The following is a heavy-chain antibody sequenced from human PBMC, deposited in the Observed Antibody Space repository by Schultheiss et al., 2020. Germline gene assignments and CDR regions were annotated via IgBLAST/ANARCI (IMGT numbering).Heavy chain of an antibody. Sequence: GGSLRLSCVASGFTFGDSYMNWIRQAPGKGLEWISYISSSGSTTYYADSVKGRFTISRDDAKNSLYLHMNSLSAEDTALYYCARDQGTTVTSYYFDYWGQGTLVTVSS. D-gene: IGHD4-17*01. CDR1: GFTFGDSY. CDR2: ISSSGSTT. CDR3: ARDQGTTVTSYYFDY. V-gene: IGHV3-11*01. J-gene: IGHJ4*02.